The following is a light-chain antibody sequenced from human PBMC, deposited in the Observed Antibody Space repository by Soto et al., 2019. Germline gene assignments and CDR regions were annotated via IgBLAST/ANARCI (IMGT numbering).Light chain of an antibody. CDR3: QQRSKWPLT. J-gene: IGKJ4*01. CDR2: DAS. CDR1: QSVSRY. Sequence: EIVMTQSPGTLSLSPGERATLSCRASQSVSRYLGWYQQKPGQAPRLLIYDASNRATGIPARFSGSGSGTNFTLTISSLEPEDFAVYYCQQRSKWPLTFGGGTKVETK. V-gene: IGKV3-11*01.